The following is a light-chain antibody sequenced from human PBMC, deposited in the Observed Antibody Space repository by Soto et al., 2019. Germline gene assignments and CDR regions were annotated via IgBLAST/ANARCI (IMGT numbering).Light chain of an antibody. CDR3: QQYDYSPRT. Sequence: EIVLTQSPGTLSLSPGERATLSCRASQSVSSNYLAWYQLKPGQAPRLLIYGASSRATGIPDRFSGSGSGTDFTLTISSLDPEDFAVYFCQQYDYSPRTFGQGTKVDIK. J-gene: IGKJ1*01. V-gene: IGKV3-20*01. CDR2: GAS. CDR1: QSVSSNY.